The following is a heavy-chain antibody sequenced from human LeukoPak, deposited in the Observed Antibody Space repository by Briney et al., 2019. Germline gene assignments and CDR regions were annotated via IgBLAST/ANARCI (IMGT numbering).Heavy chain of an antibody. J-gene: IGHJ5*01. CDR3: AKDRPNFHESSGHYYRRDGDS. V-gene: IGHV3-7*01. CDR2: IKPDGSEN. CDR1: GFTFSRDW. Sequence: GGSLRLSCSASGFTFSRDWMSWVRQAPGKGLECVAKIKPDGSENYYMDSVKGRFTISRDNSKNSLFLHLNSLRDGDTAIYYCAKDRPNFHESSGHYYRRDGDSWGQGTLVTVSS. D-gene: IGHD5-12*01.